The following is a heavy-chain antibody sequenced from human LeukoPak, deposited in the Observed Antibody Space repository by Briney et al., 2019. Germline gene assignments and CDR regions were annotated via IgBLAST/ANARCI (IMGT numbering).Heavy chain of an antibody. V-gene: IGHV1-8*01. CDR1: RYTFTSYD. Sequence: GASVKVSCKASRYTFTSYDINWVRQATGQGLEWMGWMNPNSGNTGYAQKFQGRVTMTRNTSISTAYMELSSLRSEDTAVYYCASEPRNYGGNSGAFDIWGQGTLVTVSS. J-gene: IGHJ4*02. CDR2: MNPNSGNT. CDR3: ASEPRNYGGNSGAFDI. D-gene: IGHD4-23*01.